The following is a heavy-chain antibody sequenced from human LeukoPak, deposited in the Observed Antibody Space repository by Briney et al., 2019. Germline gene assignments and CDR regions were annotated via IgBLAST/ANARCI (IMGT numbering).Heavy chain of an antibody. D-gene: IGHD3-10*01. Sequence: PSETLSLTCSVSGGPITSHYWSWMRQSPEKGLEWIAYFYYSGSTTNYNPSLKSRVTISVDTSKNQFSLNLRSVTAADTAVYYCARLSSGSHDYWGRGTIVTVSS. CDR1: GGPITSHY. V-gene: IGHV4-59*08. CDR3: ARLSSGSHDY. J-gene: IGHJ4*02. CDR2: FYYSGSTT.